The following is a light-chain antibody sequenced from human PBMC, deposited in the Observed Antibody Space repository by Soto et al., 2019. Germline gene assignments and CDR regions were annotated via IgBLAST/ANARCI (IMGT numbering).Light chain of an antibody. Sequence: QSVLTQPPSASGSPGESVTISCTGTSSDVGGYNYVSWYQQEPGKAPKLLIYEVTKRPSGVPDRFSGFKSGNTASLTVSGLQAEDEADYYCSSYAGSNSYVFGTGTKVTVL. CDR2: EVT. CDR3: SSYAGSNSYV. J-gene: IGLJ1*01. CDR1: SSDVGGYNY. V-gene: IGLV2-8*01.